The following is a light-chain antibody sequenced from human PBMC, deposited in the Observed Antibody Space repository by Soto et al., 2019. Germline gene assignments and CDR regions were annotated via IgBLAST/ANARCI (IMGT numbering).Light chain of an antibody. CDR2: AVS. J-gene: IGKJ4*01. Sequence: DIQMTQSPSSLSASVGDRVTITCRASQDVSSHLAWFQQKPGKAPQSLIYAVSNLYSGVPSRFSGSGSGTTSTLTINNLQPEDFATYFCQQFKFYPLTFAGGTKVEI. CDR3: QQFKFYPLT. CDR1: QDVSSH. V-gene: IGKV1-16*01.